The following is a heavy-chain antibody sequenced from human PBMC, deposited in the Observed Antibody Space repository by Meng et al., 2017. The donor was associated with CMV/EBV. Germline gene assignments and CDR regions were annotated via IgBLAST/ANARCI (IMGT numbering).Heavy chain of an antibody. CDR1: GYSFTSYW. Sequence: KVSCKGSGYSFTSYWIGWVRQRPGEGLEWMGIIYPGDSDTRYSPSFQGQVTISADKFISTAYLQWSSLKASDTAMYYCARQIPNYYGSVSYYRLGWFDPWGQGTLVTVSS. CDR2: IYPGDSDT. CDR3: ARQIPNYYGSVSYYRLGWFDP. D-gene: IGHD3-10*01. V-gene: IGHV5-51*01. J-gene: IGHJ5*02.